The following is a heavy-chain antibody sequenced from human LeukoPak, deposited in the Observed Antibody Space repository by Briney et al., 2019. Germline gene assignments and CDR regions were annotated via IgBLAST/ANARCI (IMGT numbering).Heavy chain of an antibody. CDR1: GFTFSSYS. D-gene: IGHD1-14*01. Sequence: PGGSLRLSCAASGFTFSSYSMNWVRQAPGKGLEWVSAITATSLHIYYADSVKGRFTISRDNAKNSLYPQMNSLRAEDTAVYYCARDNRLDGGYFDYWGQGTLVTVSS. J-gene: IGHJ4*02. V-gene: IGHV3-21*01. CDR3: ARDNRLDGGYFDY. CDR2: ITATSLHI.